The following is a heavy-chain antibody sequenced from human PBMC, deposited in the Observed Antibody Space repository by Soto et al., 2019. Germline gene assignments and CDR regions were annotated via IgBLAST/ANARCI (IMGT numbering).Heavy chain of an antibody. CDR2: ISYDGSNK. CDR3: ARTIPSGFYYYYYRMDV. J-gene: IGHJ6*02. V-gene: IGHV3-30-3*01. Sequence: GGSLRLSCAASGFTFSSYAMHWVRQAPGKGLEWVAVISYDGSNKYYADSVKGRFTISRDNSKNTLYLQMNSLRAEDTAVYYCARTIPSGFYYYYYRMDVWGQGTTVTVS. CDR1: GFTFSSYA. D-gene: IGHD3-10*01.